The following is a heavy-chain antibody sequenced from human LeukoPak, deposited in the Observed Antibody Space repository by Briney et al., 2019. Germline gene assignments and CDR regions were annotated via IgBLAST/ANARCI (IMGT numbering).Heavy chain of an antibody. V-gene: IGHV6-1*01. D-gene: IGHD3-16*01. Sequence: SQTLSLTCALSRDSLSKNSVAWLWLRQSPSRGLEWLGSTYYRSKWYNDYAVSVKSRITINPDTSKNQFSLHLKSVTPEDTAVYYCARDWGDGAGYDYWGQGTLVTVSS. CDR1: RDSLSKNSVA. CDR3: ARDWGDGAGYDY. CDR2: TYYRSKWYN. J-gene: IGHJ4*02.